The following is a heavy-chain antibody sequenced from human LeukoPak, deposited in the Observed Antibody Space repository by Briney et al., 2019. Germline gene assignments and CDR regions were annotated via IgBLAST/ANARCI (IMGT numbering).Heavy chain of an antibody. CDR1: GFAFSSHA. CDR2: ISGSAEKT. Sequence: GGSPRLSCAASGFAFSSHAMTWVRQAPGKGLEWVSSISGSAEKTYYADSVKGRFTISRDSSQKILNLQMNNLRVEDTAIYYCARGSTYDFWSGDALDVWGQGTMVTVAS. CDR3: ARGSTYDFWSGDALDV. D-gene: IGHD3-3*01. J-gene: IGHJ3*01. V-gene: IGHV3-23*01.